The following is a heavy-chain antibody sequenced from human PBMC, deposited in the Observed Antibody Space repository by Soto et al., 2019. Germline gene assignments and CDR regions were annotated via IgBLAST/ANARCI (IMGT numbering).Heavy chain of an antibody. CDR1: GFTFSSYA. Sequence: PGGSLRLSCAASGFTFSSYAMHWVRQAPGKGLEWVAVISYDGSNKYYADSVKGRFTISRDNSKNTLYLQMNSLRAEDTAVYYCARDHYYDGRVDYWGQGTLVTVSS. J-gene: IGHJ4*02. V-gene: IGHV3-30-3*01. D-gene: IGHD3-22*01. CDR2: ISYDGSNK. CDR3: ARDHYYDGRVDY.